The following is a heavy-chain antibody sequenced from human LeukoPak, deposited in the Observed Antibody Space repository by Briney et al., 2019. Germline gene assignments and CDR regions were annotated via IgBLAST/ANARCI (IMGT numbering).Heavy chain of an antibody. CDR2: ISFDGSNK. CDR1: GFTFSSYA. Sequence: PGGSLRLSCAASGFTFSSYAMHWVRQAPGKGLEWVAMISFDGSNKYYTDSVKGRFTISRDNSKNTLYLQMNSLKTEDTAVYYCAKDYYGSGSSSCGMDVWGQGTTVTVSS. CDR3: AKDYYGSGSSSCGMDV. V-gene: IGHV3-30-3*01. D-gene: IGHD3-10*01. J-gene: IGHJ6*02.